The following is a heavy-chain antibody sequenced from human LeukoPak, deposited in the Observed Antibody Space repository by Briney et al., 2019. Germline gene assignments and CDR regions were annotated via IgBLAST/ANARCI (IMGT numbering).Heavy chain of an antibody. J-gene: IGHJ5*02. CDR3: ARHVPAATHNWFDP. CDR2: IYYSGST. CDR1: GGSINNFY. D-gene: IGHD2-2*01. V-gene: IGHV4-59*08. Sequence: SETLSLTCTVSGGSINNFYWTWIRQPPGKGLEWIGYIYYSGSTYYNPSLKSRVTISVDTSKNQFSLKLSSVTAADTAVYYCARHVPAATHNWFDPWGQGTLVTVSS.